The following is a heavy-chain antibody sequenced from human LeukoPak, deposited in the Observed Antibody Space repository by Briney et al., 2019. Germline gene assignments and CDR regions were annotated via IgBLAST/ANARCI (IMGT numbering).Heavy chain of an antibody. CDR3: ARDQGSMIVVRTTIWFFDL. CDR1: GFTFSNYW. J-gene: IGHJ2*01. V-gene: IGHV3-7*01. D-gene: IGHD3-22*01. Sequence: PGGSLRLSCAASGFTFSNYWMSWVRQAPGKGQEWLANINQDGSEIYYVDSVKGRFTISRDNGKNSLYLQINSVRADDTAVYYCARDQGSMIVVRTTIWFFDLWGRGTLVTVSS. CDR2: INQDGSEI.